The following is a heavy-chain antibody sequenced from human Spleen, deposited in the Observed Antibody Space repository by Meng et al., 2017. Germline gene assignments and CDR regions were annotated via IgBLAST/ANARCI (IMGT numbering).Heavy chain of an antibody. V-gene: IGHV3-49*03. CDR1: GFTFSDCY. D-gene: IGHD3-22*01. CDR3: TREGPYWDSSGYFSFYYGMDV. CDR2: IRSKAYGGTT. Sequence: GGSLRLSCAASGFTFSDCYMTWIRQAPGKGLEWVGFIRSKAYGGTTEYAASVKGRFTISRDDSKSIAYLQMNSLKTEDTAVYYCTREGPYWDSSGYFSFYYGMDVWGQGTTVTVSS. J-gene: IGHJ6*02.